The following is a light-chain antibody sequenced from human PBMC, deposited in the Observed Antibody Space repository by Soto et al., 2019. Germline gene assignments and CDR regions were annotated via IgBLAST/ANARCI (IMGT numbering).Light chain of an antibody. CDR1: NTDIGVYDF. CDR3: RSYAGSNTYV. Sequence: LTQPAPPSGSPGPSVTISCTGTNTDIGVYDFVSWYQHHPGKAPRLIIYEVVQRPSGVPDRFSGSKSGNTASLTVSGLQAADEADYFCRSYAGSNTYVFGSGTKVTVL. V-gene: IGLV2-8*01. J-gene: IGLJ1*01. CDR2: EVV.